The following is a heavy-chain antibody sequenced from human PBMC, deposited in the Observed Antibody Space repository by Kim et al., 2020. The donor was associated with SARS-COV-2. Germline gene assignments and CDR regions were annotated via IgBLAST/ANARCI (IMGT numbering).Heavy chain of an antibody. V-gene: IGHV3-48*02. J-gene: IGHJ4*02. CDR1: GFTFSGYS. Sequence: GGSLRLSCAASGFTFSGYSMNWVRQAPGKGLEWVSYISSSGSTIYYADSVKGRFTISRDNAKNSLYLQMNSLRDEDTAIYYWARPGYGSGSYGYWGQGTLVTVSS. CDR3: ARPGYGSGSYGY. D-gene: IGHD3-10*01. CDR2: ISSSGSTI.